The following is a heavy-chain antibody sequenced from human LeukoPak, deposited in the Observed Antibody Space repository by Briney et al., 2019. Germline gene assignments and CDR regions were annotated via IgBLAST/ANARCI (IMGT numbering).Heavy chain of an antibody. CDR2: IKQDGSEK. V-gene: IGHV3-7*01. CDR3: ARGGGH. D-gene: IGHD3-16*01. CDR1: GFTFSNYW. Sequence: PGGSLRLSCAASGFTFSNYWMNWVRQAPGKGLEWVANIKQDGSEKYYLDSVKGRFTISRDNAKNSLYLQMNSLRAEDTAVYYCARGGGHWGQGTLVTVSS. J-gene: IGHJ4*02.